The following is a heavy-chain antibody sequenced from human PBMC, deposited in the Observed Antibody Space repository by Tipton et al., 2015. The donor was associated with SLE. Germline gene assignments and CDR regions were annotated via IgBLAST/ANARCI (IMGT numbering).Heavy chain of an antibody. CDR3: ARECSGTGCLDY. V-gene: IGHV1-18*01. D-gene: IGHD2-8*02. CDR1: GYTFSNYG. Sequence: QLVQSGGEVRKPGDSVQVSCKASGYTFSNYGISWVRQAPGQGLEWMGWISPNNGEIKFAQTFQGRLSMTTDTSTSTTYMALRSPRSDDTAVYYCARECSGTGCLDYWGQGTLVTVSS. J-gene: IGHJ4*02. CDR2: ISPNNGEI.